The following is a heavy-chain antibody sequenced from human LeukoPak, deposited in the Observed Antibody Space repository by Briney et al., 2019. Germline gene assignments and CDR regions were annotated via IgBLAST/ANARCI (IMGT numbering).Heavy chain of an antibody. V-gene: IGHV3-23*01. CDR2: ISGSGGST. J-gene: IGHJ5*02. Sequence: GGSLRLSCAASGFTFSSYAMSWVRQAPGKGLEWVSAISGSGGSTYYADSVKGRFTISRDNSKDTLYLQMNSLRAEDTAVYYCAKAPGYSYGYWFDPWGQGTLVTVST. CDR1: GFTFSSYA. CDR3: AKAPGYSYGYWFDP. D-gene: IGHD5-18*01.